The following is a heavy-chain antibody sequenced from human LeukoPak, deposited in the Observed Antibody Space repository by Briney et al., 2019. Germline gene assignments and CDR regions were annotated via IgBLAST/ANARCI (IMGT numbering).Heavy chain of an antibody. CDR1: GGSFSGYY. Sequence: SETLSLTCAVYGGSFSGYYWSWIRQPPGKGLEWIGEINHSGSTNYNPSLKSRVTISVDTSKNQFSLKLSSVTAADTAVYYCARDFRYCSSTSCYDRYHWFDPWGQGTLVTVSS. CDR3: ARDFRYCSSTSCYDRYHWFDP. J-gene: IGHJ5*02. V-gene: IGHV4-34*01. D-gene: IGHD2-2*01. CDR2: INHSGST.